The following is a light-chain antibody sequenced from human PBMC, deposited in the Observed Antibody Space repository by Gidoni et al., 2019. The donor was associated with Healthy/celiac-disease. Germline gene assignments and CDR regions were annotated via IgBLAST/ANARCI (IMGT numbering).Light chain of an antibody. V-gene: IGKV1-39*01. CDR2: AAS. Sequence: DIHMTQSPSSLSASVGDRVTITCRASQSISSYLNWYQQKPGKAPKLLIYAASSLQSGVPSRFSGSGSGTDFTITIRSLQPEDFATYYCQQSYSTPRTFGQXTKLEIK. CDR3: QQSYSTPRT. J-gene: IGKJ2*01. CDR1: QSISSY.